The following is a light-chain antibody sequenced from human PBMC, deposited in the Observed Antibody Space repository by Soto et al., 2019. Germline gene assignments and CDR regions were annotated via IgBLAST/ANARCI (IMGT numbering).Light chain of an antibody. CDR3: QQYCSSPLT. CDR1: QSVSGSF. CDR2: GAS. V-gene: IGKV3-20*01. Sequence: EIVLTQSPGTLSLSPGERATLSCRASQSVSGSFLAWYQQEHGQAPRLLIYGASSRATGIPDRFSGSGSETDFTLTITRLEPEDFGVYYWQQYCSSPLTCGGGTKVEIK. J-gene: IGKJ4*01.